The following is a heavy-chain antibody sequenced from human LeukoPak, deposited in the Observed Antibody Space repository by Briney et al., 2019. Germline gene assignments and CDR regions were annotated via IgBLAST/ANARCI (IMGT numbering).Heavy chain of an antibody. J-gene: IGHJ4*02. Sequence: ASVKVSCKASGYTFTSYDINWVRQAPGQGLEWMAWISAYNGNTNYAQNLQGRVTMTTDTSTSTAYMELRSLRSDDTAVYYCARVSCSGGTCYANFDHWGQGTLVTVSS. D-gene: IGHD2-15*01. CDR3: ARVSCSGGTCYANFDH. V-gene: IGHV1-18*01. CDR1: GYTFTSYD. CDR2: ISAYNGNT.